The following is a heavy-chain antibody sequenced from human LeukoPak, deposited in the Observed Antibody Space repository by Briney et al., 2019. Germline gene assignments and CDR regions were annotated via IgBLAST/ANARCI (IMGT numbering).Heavy chain of an antibody. Sequence: PGGSLRLSCAASGFTFSNHAMSWVRQAPGKGLQWVSAISGGGVAIYYADSVKGRFTISRDNSKNTLYLQMNSLRAEDTAVYYCAKDGFDYCDSSGYYYFNYWGQGTLVTVSS. CDR2: ISGGGVAI. D-gene: IGHD3-22*01. CDR1: GFTFSNHA. J-gene: IGHJ4*02. CDR3: AKDGFDYCDSSGYYYFNY. V-gene: IGHV3-23*01.